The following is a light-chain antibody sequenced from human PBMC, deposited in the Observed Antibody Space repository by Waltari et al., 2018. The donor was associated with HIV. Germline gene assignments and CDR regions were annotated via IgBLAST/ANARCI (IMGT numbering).Light chain of an antibody. CDR2: RSY. CDR1: SSITGRNF. CDR3: ATWDDNLCVE. Sequence: QSVLSQPPSASGTPGQRVTISCSGSSSITGRNFIYWYQQVPGAAPKLLIYRSYQRPSGVPDRFSGSKSGSSASLAISDLRPDDEATYYCATWDDNLCVEFGGGTRLTVL. J-gene: IGLJ3*02. V-gene: IGLV1-47*01.